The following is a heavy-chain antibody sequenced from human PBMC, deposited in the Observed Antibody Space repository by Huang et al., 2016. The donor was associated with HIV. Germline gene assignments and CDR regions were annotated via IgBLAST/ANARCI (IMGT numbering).Heavy chain of an antibody. V-gene: IGHV3-30-3*01. CDR3: ARRAVAGIYYYYYMDV. CDR1: GFTFSNYA. CDR2: ISSDGSNK. J-gene: IGHJ6*03. Sequence: QVQLVESGGGVVQPGRSLRLSCAASGFTFSNYAMHGVRQAPGNVMEWVAVISSDGSNKYYTDSVKGRFTISRDNSKNALYLQMNSLRAEDTAVYYCARRAVAGIYYYYYMDVWGKGTTVTVSS. D-gene: IGHD6-19*01.